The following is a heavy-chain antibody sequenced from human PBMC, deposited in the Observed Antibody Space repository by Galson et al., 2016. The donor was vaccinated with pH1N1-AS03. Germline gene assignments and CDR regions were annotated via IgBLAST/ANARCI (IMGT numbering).Heavy chain of an antibody. CDR2: VSARGTT. D-gene: IGHD2-15*01. V-gene: IGHV4-39*07. J-gene: IGHJ5*02. Sequence: SETLSLTCSVSGASVSHYASYWGWIRQAPGKGLEWIATVSARGTTYHNPSLDSRLTISLDTSKNHFSLTLTSVTAADTAVYYCARDRRDCSGGSCSQDGWFDPWGQGTLVVVSS. CDR3: ARDRRDCSGGSCSQDGWFDP. CDR1: GASVSHYASY.